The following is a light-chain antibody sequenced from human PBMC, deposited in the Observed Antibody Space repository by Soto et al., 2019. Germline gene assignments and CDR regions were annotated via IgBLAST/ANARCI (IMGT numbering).Light chain of an antibody. J-gene: IGLJ2*01. Sequence: QSALTQPASVSGSPGQSITISCAGTSSDVGGYNYVSWYQQHPGKAPKLIIHDVSNRPSGISNRFSGSKSGNTASLTISGLQADDEADYFCCSYTSGSTLVVFGGGTKLTVL. CDR2: DVS. CDR1: SSDVGGYNY. V-gene: IGLV2-14*03. CDR3: CSYTSGSTLVV.